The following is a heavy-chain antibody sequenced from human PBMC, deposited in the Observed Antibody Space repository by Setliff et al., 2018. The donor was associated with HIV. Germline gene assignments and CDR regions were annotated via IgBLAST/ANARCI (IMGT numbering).Heavy chain of an antibody. V-gene: IGHV4-34*01. CDR1: GGSFNGYY. CDR3: ARA. J-gene: IGHJ4*02. CDR2: VNHSGST. Sequence: SETLSLTCAVYGGSFNGYYWSWIRQPPGKGLEWIGEVNHSGSTNYNPSLKSRVTISVDTSKNQFSLKLSSVTAADTAVYYCARAWGQGTLVTVSS.